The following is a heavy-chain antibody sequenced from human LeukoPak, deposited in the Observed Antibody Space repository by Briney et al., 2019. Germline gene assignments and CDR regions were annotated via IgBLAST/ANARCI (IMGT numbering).Heavy chain of an antibody. CDR1: GGSISSGGYY. D-gene: IGHD1-26*01. J-gene: IGHJ4*02. Sequence: TLSLTCTVSGGSISSGGYYWSWIRQHPGKGLEWIGYIYYSGSTYYNPSLKSRVTISVDTSKNQFSLKLSSVTAADTAVYYCARVLRLPYYFDYWGQGTLVTVSS. CDR3: ARVLRLPYYFDY. CDR2: IYYSGST. V-gene: IGHV4-31*03.